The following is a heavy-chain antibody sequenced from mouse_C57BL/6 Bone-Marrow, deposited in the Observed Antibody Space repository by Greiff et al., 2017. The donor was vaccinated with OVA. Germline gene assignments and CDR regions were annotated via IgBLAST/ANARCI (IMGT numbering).Heavy chain of an antibody. D-gene: IGHD1-1*01. Sequence: VQLQQPGAELVMPGASVKLSCKASGYTFTSYWMHWVKQRPGQGLEWIGEIDPSDSYTNYNQKFKGKSTLTVDKSSSTAYMQLSSLTSEDSAVYYCARSGYYGSKGAMDYWGQGTTLTVSS. V-gene: IGHV1-69*01. CDR2: IDPSDSYT. CDR3: ARSGYYGSKGAMDY. J-gene: IGHJ2*01. CDR1: GYTFTSYW.